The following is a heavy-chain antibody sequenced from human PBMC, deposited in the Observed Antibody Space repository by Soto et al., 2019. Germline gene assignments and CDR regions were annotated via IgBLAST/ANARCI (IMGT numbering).Heavy chain of an antibody. CDR2: IYWSGDE. J-gene: IGHJ3*01. CDR1: GFSLSTSGVV. CDR3: ARGLATLPVFAFDV. Sequence: SGPTLVNPTQTLTLTCSFSGFSLSTSGVVVGWVRQPPGKALEWLALIYWSGDEHYRPSLESRLTITKVTSKNQVVLIMTDMDPVDTATYYCARGLATLPVFAFDVWGQGTPVTVSS. D-gene: IGHD3-3*02. V-gene: IGHV2-5*01.